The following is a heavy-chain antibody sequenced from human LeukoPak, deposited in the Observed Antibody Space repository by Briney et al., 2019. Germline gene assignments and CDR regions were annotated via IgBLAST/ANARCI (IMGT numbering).Heavy chain of an antibody. V-gene: IGHV3-21*01. CDR3: ARVEYDSSGYYPDLDY. J-gene: IGHJ4*02. CDR1: GFTFSSYS. CDR2: ISSSISYI. D-gene: IGHD3-22*01. Sequence: GGSLRLSCAASGFTFSSYSMTWVRQAPGKGLEWVSSISSSISYIYYADSVKGRFTISRDNAKNSLFLQMNSLRAEDTAVYYCARVEYDSSGYYPDLDYWGQGTLVTVSS.